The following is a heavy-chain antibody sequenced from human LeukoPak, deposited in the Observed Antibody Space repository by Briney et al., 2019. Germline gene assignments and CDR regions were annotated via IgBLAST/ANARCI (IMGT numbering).Heavy chain of an antibody. J-gene: IGHJ4*02. CDR1: GYTFTSYG. D-gene: IGHD3-22*01. V-gene: IGHV1-18*01. CDR3: ATYYYDSSGYPGEFDY. Sequence: ASVKVSCKASGYTFTSYGISWVRQAPGQGLEWMGWISAYNGNTNYAQKFQGRVTITADKSTSTAYMELSSLRSEDTAVYYCATYYYDSSGYPGEFDYWGQGTLVTVSS. CDR2: ISAYNGNT.